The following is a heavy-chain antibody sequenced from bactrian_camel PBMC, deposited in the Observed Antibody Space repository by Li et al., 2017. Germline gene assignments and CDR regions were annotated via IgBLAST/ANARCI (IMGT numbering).Heavy chain of an antibody. CDR2: IATGSGNT. Sequence: HVQLVESGGGSALAGGSVRLSCAASGYTYNRSCMAWFRQAPGKEREGVARIATGSGNTYYADSVKGRFTISQDNAKNTLYLQMNSLKPEDTATYYCAAQFLEASCAVVHAIDNWGQGTQVTVS. CDR3: AAQFLEASCAVVHAIDN. D-gene: IGHD2*01. V-gene: IGHV3S1*01. CDR1: GYTYNRSC. J-gene: IGHJ4*01.